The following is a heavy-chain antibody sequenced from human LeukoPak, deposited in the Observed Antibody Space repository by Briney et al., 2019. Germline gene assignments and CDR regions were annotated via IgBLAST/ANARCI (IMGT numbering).Heavy chain of an antibody. J-gene: IGHJ4*02. CDR3: AREYTSRDPSDY. D-gene: IGHD2-2*02. V-gene: IGHV1-46*01. Sequence: ASVKVSCKASGYTFTSYYMHCVRQAPGQGLEWRGIINPSGVITSYAQKFQGRVTMTSETSTSAVSMELSSLRSEDTAVYYCAREYTSRDPSDYWGQGTLVTVSS. CDR2: INPSGVIT. CDR1: GYTFTSYY.